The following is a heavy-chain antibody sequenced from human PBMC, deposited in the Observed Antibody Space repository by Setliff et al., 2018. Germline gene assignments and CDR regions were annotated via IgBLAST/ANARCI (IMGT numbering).Heavy chain of an antibody. CDR3: ARAAGYSSSWYHYYYGMDV. D-gene: IGHD6-13*01. Sequence: SETLSLTCTVSGDSITSNSYHWGWIRQPPGKGLEWIGSINYSGSTYYNPSLKSRVTISVETSKNQFSLKLSSVTAADTAVYYCARAAGYSSSWYHYYYGMDVWAKGPRSPSP. CDR2: INYSGST. J-gene: IGHJ6*02. CDR1: GDSITSNSYH. V-gene: IGHV4-39*01.